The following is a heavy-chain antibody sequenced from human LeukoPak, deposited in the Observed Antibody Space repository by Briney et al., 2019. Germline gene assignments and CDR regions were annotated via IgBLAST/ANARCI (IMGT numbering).Heavy chain of an antibody. Sequence: PGGSLRLSCAASGFTFSSYAMSWVRQAPGKGLEWVSGISGSGDSTYYADSAKGRFTISRDNAKNSLYLQMNSLRAEDTAVYYCARVGDTAMAADYYFDYWGQGTLVTVSS. CDR1: GFTFSSYA. CDR2: ISGSGDST. CDR3: ARVGDTAMAADYYFDY. J-gene: IGHJ4*02. D-gene: IGHD5-18*01. V-gene: IGHV3-23*01.